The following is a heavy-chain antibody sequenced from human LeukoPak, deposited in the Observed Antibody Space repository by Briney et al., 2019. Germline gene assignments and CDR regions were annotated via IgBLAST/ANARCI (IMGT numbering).Heavy chain of an antibody. Sequence: SETLSLTCTVSGASISSGSNYWGWIRQPPGKGLEWIGSIHYSGSTYYNPSLKSRVTISVDTSKNQFSLELSSVTAADTAVYYCAREGADDSSGYYPTYYYYYMDVWGKGTTVTVSS. J-gene: IGHJ6*03. V-gene: IGHV4-39*02. D-gene: IGHD3-22*01. CDR2: IHYSGST. CDR1: GASISSGSNY. CDR3: AREGADDSSGYYPTYYYYYMDV.